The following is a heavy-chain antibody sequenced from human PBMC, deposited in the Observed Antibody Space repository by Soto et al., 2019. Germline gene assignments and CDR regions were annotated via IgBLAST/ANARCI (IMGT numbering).Heavy chain of an antibody. Sequence: EVQLLESGGGLAQPGGSLRLSCAASGFTFSSYGMSWVRQAPGKGLEWIAGISRGGGTTYYADSVKGRFTISRDNSKNTLNLIMNSTKVEDTALYYCAKNGEYRTYWFDVWGQGTMVTVSS. V-gene: IGHV3-23*01. CDR2: ISRGGGTT. CDR1: GFTFSSYG. CDR3: AKNGEYRTYWFDV. D-gene: IGHD6-6*01. J-gene: IGHJ4*02.